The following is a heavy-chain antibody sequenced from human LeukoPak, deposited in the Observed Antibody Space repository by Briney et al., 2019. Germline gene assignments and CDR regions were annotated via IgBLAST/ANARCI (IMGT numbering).Heavy chain of an antibody. Sequence: SVKVSCKASGGTFSSYAISWVRQAPGQGLEWMGGIIPIFGTANYAQKFQGRVTITADESTSTAYMELSSLRSEDTAVYYCARAPYCGGDCYLAAIDYWGQGTLVTVSS. V-gene: IGHV1-69*13. CDR2: IIPIFGTA. D-gene: IGHD2-21*02. CDR3: ARAPYCGGDCYLAAIDY. J-gene: IGHJ4*02. CDR1: GGTFSSYA.